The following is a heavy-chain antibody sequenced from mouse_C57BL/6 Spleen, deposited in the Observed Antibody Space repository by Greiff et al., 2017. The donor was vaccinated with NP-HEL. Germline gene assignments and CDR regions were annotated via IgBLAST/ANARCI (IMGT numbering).Heavy chain of an antibody. CDR2: YNPRSCST. Sequence: VQVVESGAELVKPGASVKLSCKASGYTFTEYSIHWVKQSSGQGLEWFGWYNPRSCSTKYKEEVKDKATLTTDKSSSTGYMELSGLTSEDTAAYFCARYTWEPSYDYGSSYDAKGDWGKGASVT. V-gene: IGHV1-62-2*01. D-gene: IGHD1-1*01. J-gene: IGHJ4*01. CDR1: GYTFTEYS. CDR3: ARYTWEPSYDYGSSYDAKGD.